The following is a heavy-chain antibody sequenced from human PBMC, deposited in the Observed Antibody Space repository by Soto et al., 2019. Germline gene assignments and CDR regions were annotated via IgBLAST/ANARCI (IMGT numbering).Heavy chain of an antibody. CDR2: IYSGGTT. CDR1: GFTVSSNY. CDR3: ARNGDSSDYRGWFDP. J-gene: IGHJ5*02. D-gene: IGHD3-22*01. Sequence: EVQLVESGGGLVQPGGSLRLSCAASGFTVSSNYMSWVRQAPGKGLEWVSVIYSGGTTYYADSVKGRFTISRDNSKNSLYLQMTSLRAEYTAVYYCARNGDSSDYRGWFDPWGQGTLVTVSS. V-gene: IGHV3-66*01.